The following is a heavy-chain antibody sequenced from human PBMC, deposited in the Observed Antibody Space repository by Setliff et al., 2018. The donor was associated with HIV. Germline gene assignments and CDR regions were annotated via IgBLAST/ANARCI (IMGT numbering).Heavy chain of an antibody. Sequence: SETLSLTCTVSGGSISSRNFYWGWIRQPPGKGLEWIGSIAYTGSGYYNSSLKSRVTISVDTSRNECSLKLTSVTAEDTAVYYCAEDLVYYDSSGDLDYWGQGTLVTVSS. V-gene: IGHV4-39*07. CDR3: AEDLVYYDSSGDLDY. CDR1: GGSISSRNFY. D-gene: IGHD3-22*01. CDR2: IAYTGSG. J-gene: IGHJ4*02.